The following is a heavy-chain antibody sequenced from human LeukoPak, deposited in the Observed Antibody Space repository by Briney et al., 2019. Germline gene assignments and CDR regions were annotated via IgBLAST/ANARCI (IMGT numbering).Heavy chain of an antibody. CDR2: IYTSGST. Sequence: SETLSLTCTVSGGSISSYYWSWIRQPAGKGLEWIGRIYTSGSTNYNPSLKSRVTMSVDTSKNQFSLKLSSVTAADTAVYYCARDLGWSGPDAFDIWGQGTMVTVSS. J-gene: IGHJ3*02. CDR1: GGSISSYY. CDR3: ARDLGWSGPDAFDI. V-gene: IGHV4-4*07. D-gene: IGHD3-3*01.